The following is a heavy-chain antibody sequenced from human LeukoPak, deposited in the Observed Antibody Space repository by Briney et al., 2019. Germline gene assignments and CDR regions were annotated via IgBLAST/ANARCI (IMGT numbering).Heavy chain of an antibody. CDR1: GGAISSYY. CDR2: MYYSGST. D-gene: IGHD3-10*01. J-gene: IGHJ4*02. V-gene: IGHV4-59*08. Sequence: PSETLSLTCTVSGGAISSYYWSWIRQPPGKGLEWVGYMYYSGSTNYSPSLKSRVTISVDTSKNQFSLKLTSVTAADTAVYFCAATMVRGVHTHFDYWGQGTLVTVSS. CDR3: AATMVRGVHTHFDY.